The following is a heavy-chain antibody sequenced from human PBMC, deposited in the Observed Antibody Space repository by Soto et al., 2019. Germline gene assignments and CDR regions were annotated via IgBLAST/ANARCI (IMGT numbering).Heavy chain of an antibody. CDR3: SRSSPLVVYAT. CDR1: GAAFSDADYY. CDR2: FYSDGTT. J-gene: IGHJ5*02. D-gene: IGHD2-21*01. Sequence: SETLSLTFIVSGAAFSDADYYWVWIRQPPGEGLERIGSFYSDGTTYYNASLKSRFTISVDTSKTHFSLLLTSVTAADTAVYYGSRSSPLVVYATWGQGTLVTVSS. V-gene: IGHV4-39*02.